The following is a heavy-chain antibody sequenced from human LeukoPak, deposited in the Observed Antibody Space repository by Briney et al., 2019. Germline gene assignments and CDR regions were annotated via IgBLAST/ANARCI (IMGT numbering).Heavy chain of an antibody. CDR3: AKDRGEGYCSSTSCYTVGY. D-gene: IGHD2-2*02. CDR2: ISWNSGSI. J-gene: IGHJ4*02. CDR1: GFTFDDYA. V-gene: IGHV3-9*01. Sequence: GGSLRPSCAASGFTFDDYAMHWVRQAPGKGLEWVSGISWNSGSIGYADSVKGRFTISRDNAKNSVYLQMNSLRAEDTALYYCAKDRGEGYCSSTSCYTVGYWGQGTLVTVSS.